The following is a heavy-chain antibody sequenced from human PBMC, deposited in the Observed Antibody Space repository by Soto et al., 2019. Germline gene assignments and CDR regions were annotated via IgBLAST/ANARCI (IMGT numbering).Heavy chain of an antibody. D-gene: IGHD3-9*01. CDR1: GGSISSGGYY. CDR3: AGTHYYDILTGTRFDP. V-gene: IGHV4-31*03. J-gene: IGHJ5*02. CDR2: IYYSGST. Sequence: SETLSLTCTVSGGSISSGGYYWSWIRQHPGKGLEWIGYIYYSGSTYYNPSLKSRVTISVDTSKNKFSLKLSSVTAADPAVYYCAGTHYYDILTGTRFDPWGQGTLVT.